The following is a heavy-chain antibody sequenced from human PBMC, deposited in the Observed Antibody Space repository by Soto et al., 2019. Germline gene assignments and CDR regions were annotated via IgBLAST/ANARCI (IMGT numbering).Heavy chain of an antibody. Sequence: TETLSVTCTVYGGSFSGYYWSWIRQPPGKGLEWIGEINHSGSTNSNPYLKSRVTISVDTSKNQFSLKLSSVTAADTAVYYCARGAHYGDPNWFDPWGQGTLVTVSS. CDR2: INHSGST. J-gene: IGHJ5*02. CDR1: GGSFSGYY. CDR3: ARGAHYGDPNWFDP. V-gene: IGHV4-34*01. D-gene: IGHD4-17*01.